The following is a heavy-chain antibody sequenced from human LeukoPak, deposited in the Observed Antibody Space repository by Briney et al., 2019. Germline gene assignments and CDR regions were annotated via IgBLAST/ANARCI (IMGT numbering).Heavy chain of an antibody. CDR1: GHTLTELS. D-gene: IGHD3-10*01. Sequence: ASVKVSCKVSGHTLTELSMHWVRQAPGKGLEWVGGFDPDNVETIYAQKFHDRVTMTEDLSTYTAYMELRSLSSEDTAVYYCARDITMVRGVYYYYGMDVWGQGTTVTVSS. CDR2: FDPDNVET. J-gene: IGHJ6*02. CDR3: ARDITMVRGVYYYYGMDV. V-gene: IGHV1-24*01.